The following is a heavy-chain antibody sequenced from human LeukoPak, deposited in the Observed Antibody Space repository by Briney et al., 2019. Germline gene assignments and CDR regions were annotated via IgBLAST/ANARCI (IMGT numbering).Heavy chain of an antibody. J-gene: IGHJ4*02. CDR1: GYLFTSYW. CDR3: ARRRDGYNWRFNY. Sequence: GESLKISCKGSGYLFTSYWIGWVRQLPGKGLEWMGIIYPGDSDTRYSPSFQGQVTISADKSISTAYLQWSSLKASDTAMYYCARRRDGYNWRFNYWGQGTLVTVSS. D-gene: IGHD5-24*01. V-gene: IGHV5-51*01. CDR2: IYPGDSDT.